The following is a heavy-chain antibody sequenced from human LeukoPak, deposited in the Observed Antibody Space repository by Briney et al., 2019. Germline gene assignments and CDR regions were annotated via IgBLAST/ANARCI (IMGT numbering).Heavy chain of an antibody. CDR2: ISWNSDSI. D-gene: IGHD6-13*01. CDR1: GFTFDDYT. Sequence: PGRSLRLSCAASGFTFDDYTMHSVRHAPGTGLEWVSGISWNSDSIGYADSVKGRFTISRDNAKNSLYLQMNSQRAEDTALYYCAKVQNRRYSSSWDFDYWGQGTLVTGSS. V-gene: IGHV3-9*01. CDR3: AKVQNRRYSSSWDFDY. J-gene: IGHJ4*02.